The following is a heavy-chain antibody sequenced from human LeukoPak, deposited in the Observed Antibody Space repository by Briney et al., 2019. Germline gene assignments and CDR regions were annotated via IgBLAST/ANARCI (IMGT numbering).Heavy chain of an antibody. V-gene: IGHV3-13*01. CDR3: ARSSLASNGDLDY. CDR2: IGTAGDT. J-gene: IGHJ4*02. D-gene: IGHD3-10*01. Sequence: XRXATGKGXXXXSAIGTAGDTYYPGSVKCRFTISRENAKNSLYLQMNSLRAGDTAVYYCARSSLASNGDLDYWGQGTLVTVSS.